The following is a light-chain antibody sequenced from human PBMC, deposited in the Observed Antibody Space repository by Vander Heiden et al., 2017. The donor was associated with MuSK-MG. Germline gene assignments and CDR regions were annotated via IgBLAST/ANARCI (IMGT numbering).Light chain of an antibody. J-gene: IGKJ2*01. V-gene: IGKV3-15*01. CDR1: QSVSNK. CDR2: GAS. Sequence: EIVMTQSPATLSVSPGERATLSCRASQSVSNKLAWYQQKPGQAPRLLIYGASTRATGIPARFSGSGSGTEFTLTISSLQSEDFAVYYCQQYNNLYTFGQGTKLEIK. CDR3: QQYNNLYT.